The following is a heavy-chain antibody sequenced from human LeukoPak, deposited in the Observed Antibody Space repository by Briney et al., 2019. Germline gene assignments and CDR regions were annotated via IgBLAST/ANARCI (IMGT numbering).Heavy chain of an antibody. V-gene: IGHV3-7*01. J-gene: IGHJ3*02. Sequence: PGGSLRLSCAASGFTFSSYWMSWVRQAPGKGLEWVANIKQDGSEKYYVDSVKGRFTISRDNAKNSLYLQMNSLRAEDTAVYYCARSEPYYYDSSGYYVIWGQGTMVTVSS. CDR3: ARSEPYYYDSSGYYVI. CDR2: IKQDGSEK. D-gene: IGHD3-22*01. CDR1: GFTFSSYW.